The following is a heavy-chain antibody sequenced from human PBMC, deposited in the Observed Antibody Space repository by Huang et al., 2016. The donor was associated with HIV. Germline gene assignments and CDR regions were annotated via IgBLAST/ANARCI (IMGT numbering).Heavy chain of an antibody. D-gene: IGHD3-10*01. V-gene: IGHV5-51*01. J-gene: IGHJ4*02. Sequence: EVHLVQSGAEVKEPGESLKISCPASGYNFDSYWIGWVRQMPGKGLEGMGVIYTGDSDTRYDPSFQGQVTISADQSINTAYLQWSRLKASDTAIYFCARQGLWLPPTDPFDYWGQGTPVTVSA. CDR2: IYTGDSDT. CDR1: GYNFDSYW. CDR3: ARQGLWLPPTDPFDY.